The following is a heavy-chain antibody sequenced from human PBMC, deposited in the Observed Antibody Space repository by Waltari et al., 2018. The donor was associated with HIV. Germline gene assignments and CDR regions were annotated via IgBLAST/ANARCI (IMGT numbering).Heavy chain of an antibody. Sequence: EVQLVASGGGLIQPGGSLRLSFAANRFTVRSTYVRWVRQAPGKGLEWISVIYSVGSTYYADSVKGGFTISRDNSKNTLYLQMNSLRAEDTAVYYCARVGVITTYYYYGMDVWGQGTTVTVSS. D-gene: IGHD3-10*01. J-gene: IGHJ6*02. CDR1: RFTVRSTY. V-gene: IGHV3-53*01. CDR3: ARVGVITTYYYYGMDV. CDR2: IYSVGST.